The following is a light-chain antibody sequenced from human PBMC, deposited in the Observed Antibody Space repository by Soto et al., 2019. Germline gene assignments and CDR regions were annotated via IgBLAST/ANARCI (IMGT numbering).Light chain of an antibody. Sequence: EIVLTQSPATLSLSPGERATLSCRASQSVSSYLAWYQQKPGQAPRLLIYDASNRVTGIPARFSGSGSGTDFTLTISSLEPEDFAVYYCQHRSNWSWTFGQGTKVEIK. V-gene: IGKV3-11*01. CDR2: DAS. J-gene: IGKJ1*01. CDR1: QSVSSY. CDR3: QHRSNWSWT.